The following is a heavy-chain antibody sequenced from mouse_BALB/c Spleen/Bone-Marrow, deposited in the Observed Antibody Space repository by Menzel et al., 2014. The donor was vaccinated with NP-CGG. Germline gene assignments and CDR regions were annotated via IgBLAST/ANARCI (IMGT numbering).Heavy chain of an antibody. CDR3: AKNYYYGYVAY. V-gene: IGHV4-1*02. CDR1: GSDFSRYW. J-gene: IGHJ3*01. D-gene: IGHD1-2*01. CDR2: INPASSTI. Sequence: EVKLQESGGGLVQPGGSLKLSCAASGSDFSRYWMTWVRQAPGKGLEWIGEINPASSTINYTPSLKDKFIISRDNAKNTLYLQMSKVRSEDTALYYCAKNYYYGYVAYWGQGTLVTVSA.